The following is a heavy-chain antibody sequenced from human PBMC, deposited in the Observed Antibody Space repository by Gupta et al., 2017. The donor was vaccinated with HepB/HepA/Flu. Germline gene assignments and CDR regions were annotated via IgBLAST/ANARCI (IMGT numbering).Heavy chain of an antibody. CDR1: GFTFSSYA. CDR2: ISGGGGTT. D-gene: IGHD4-17*01. Sequence: EVQLLESGGGLAQPGGSLRLSCAASGFTFSSYAMSWVRQDPGKGLEWVSVISGGGGTTKYADSVKGRFTIFRDTSKNSLYLQMNSLRVEDTAVYYCARTHHGDYAELDYWGQGTLVTVSS. CDR3: ARTHHGDYAELDY. J-gene: IGHJ4*02. V-gene: IGHV3-23*01.